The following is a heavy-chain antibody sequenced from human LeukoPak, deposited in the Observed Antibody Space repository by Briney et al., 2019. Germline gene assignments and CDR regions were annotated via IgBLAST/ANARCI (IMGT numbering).Heavy chain of an antibody. J-gene: IGHJ4*02. Sequence: SETLSLTCTVSLGSISSDSYYWGWIRQPPGKGLEWIGSIYYSGSTYYNASLKSRVTISVDTSKNQFSLKLSSVTAADTAVYYCASGLTGDYVYYWGQGTLVTVSS. D-gene: IGHD1-14*01. CDR3: ASGLTGDYVYY. CDR2: IYYSGST. CDR1: LGSISSDSYY. V-gene: IGHV4-39*07.